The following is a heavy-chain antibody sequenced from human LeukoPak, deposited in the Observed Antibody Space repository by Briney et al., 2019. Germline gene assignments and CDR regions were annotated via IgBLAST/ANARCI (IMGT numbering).Heavy chain of an antibody. CDR3: ARGGYQLLYSPFDY. V-gene: IGHV3-30*19. Sequence: GGSLRLSCAASGFTFSSYGMHWVRQAPGKGLEWVAVIWYDGSNKYYADSVKGRFTISRDNSKNTLYLQMNSLRAEDTAVYYCARGGYQLLYSPFDYWGQGTLVTVSS. CDR1: GFTFSSYG. D-gene: IGHD2-2*02. J-gene: IGHJ4*02. CDR2: IWYDGSNK.